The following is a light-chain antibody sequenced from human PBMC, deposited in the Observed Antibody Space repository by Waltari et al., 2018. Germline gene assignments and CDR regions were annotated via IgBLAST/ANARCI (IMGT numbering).Light chain of an antibody. CDR1: SSDVGDYNY. CDR3: ISYSSSTTLGV. J-gene: IGLJ2*01. V-gene: IGLV2-14*03. Sequence: QSALTQPASVSGSPGQSITISCTGSSSDVGDYNYVSWYQQHPGKAPKPLIYEVSNRPSGVSNRFSGSKSGNTASLTISWLLAEDEADYYCISYSSSTTLGVFGGGTKLTVL. CDR2: EVS.